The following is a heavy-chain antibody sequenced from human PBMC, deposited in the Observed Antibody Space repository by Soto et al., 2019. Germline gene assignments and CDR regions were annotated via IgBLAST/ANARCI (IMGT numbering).Heavy chain of an antibody. Sequence: SETLSLTCTVSAGSVSSSRYFWSWIRQPPGKGLEWIGYIFYSGSTLYNPSLRSRLTISVDTSKNQFSLKLSSVTAADTAVYYCARGGRGLEWSPGWIDPWGQGTLVTVSS. CDR2: IFYSGST. CDR3: ARGGRGLEWSPGWIDP. CDR1: AGSVSSSRYF. J-gene: IGHJ5*02. V-gene: IGHV4-61*01. D-gene: IGHD3-3*01.